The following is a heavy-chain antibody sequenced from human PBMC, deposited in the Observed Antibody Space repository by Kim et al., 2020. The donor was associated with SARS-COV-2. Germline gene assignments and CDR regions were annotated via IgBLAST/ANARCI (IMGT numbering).Heavy chain of an antibody. V-gene: IGHV3-30*04. CDR2: ISYDGSNK. CDR1: GFTFSSYA. CDR3: ARGPPDIVVVPAAMARFDY. Sequence: GGSLRLSCAASGFTFSSYAMHWVRQAPGKGLEWVAVISYDGSNKYYADSVKGRFTISRDNSKNTLYLQMNSLRAEDTAVYYCARGPPDIVVVPAAMARFDYWGQGTLVTVSS. J-gene: IGHJ4*02. D-gene: IGHD2-2*01.